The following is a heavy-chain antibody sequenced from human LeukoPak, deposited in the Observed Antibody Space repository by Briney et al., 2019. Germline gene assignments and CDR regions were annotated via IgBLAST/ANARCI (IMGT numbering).Heavy chain of an antibody. Sequence: GRSLRLSCAASGFTFDDYAMHWVRQAPGKGLEWVSGISWNSGSIVYADSVKDRFTISRDNAKNSLYLQMNSLRAEDTALYYCAKGRDKYQLLSKNWFDPWGQGTLVTVSS. J-gene: IGHJ5*02. D-gene: IGHD2-2*01. CDR3: AKGRDKYQLLSKNWFDP. CDR1: GFTFDDYA. V-gene: IGHV3-9*01. CDR2: ISWNSGSI.